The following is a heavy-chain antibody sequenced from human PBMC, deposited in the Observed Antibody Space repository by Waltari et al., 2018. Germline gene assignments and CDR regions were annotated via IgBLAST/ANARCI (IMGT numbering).Heavy chain of an antibody. Sequence: QVQLQESGPGLVKPSETLSLTCTVSGGSISSYYWTWIRQPPGKGLDWIGYIYYSGSTNYNPSLKSRVTISVDTSKNQFSLKLSSVTAADTAVYYCARTKAIYYYYMDVWGKGTTVTISS. CDR1: GGSISSYY. CDR3: ARTKAIYYYYMDV. V-gene: IGHV4-59*01. J-gene: IGHJ6*03. CDR2: IYYSGST.